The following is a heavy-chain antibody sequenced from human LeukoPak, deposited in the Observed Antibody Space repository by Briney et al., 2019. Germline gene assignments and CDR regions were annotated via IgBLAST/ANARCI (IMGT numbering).Heavy chain of an antibody. J-gene: IGHJ4*02. CDR1: GYTFTSYG. CDR2: ISSYNGNT. CDR3: ARVLGYYDSSGYYYSGN. V-gene: IGHV1-18*01. D-gene: IGHD3-22*01. Sequence: ASVKVSCKASGYTFTSYGISWVRQAPGQGLEWMGCISSYNGNTNYAQKLQGRVTMTTDTSTSTAYMELRSLRSDDTAVYYCARVLGYYDSSGYYYSGNWGQGTLVTVSS.